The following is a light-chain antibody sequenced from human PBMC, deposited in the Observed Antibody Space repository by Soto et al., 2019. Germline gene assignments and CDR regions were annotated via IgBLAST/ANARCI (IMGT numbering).Light chain of an antibody. V-gene: IGLV1-44*01. CDR1: SSNLGDNT. Sequence: QSVLTQPPSASGTPGQRVTISCSTSSSNLGDNTVNWYQHVPGTAPKLLIYSYDQRPSGVPDRFSGSKSGTSASLAISGLQSEDEADYYCAAWDASLDGYVFGTWTKVTVL. CDR2: SYD. J-gene: IGLJ1*01. CDR3: AAWDASLDGYV.